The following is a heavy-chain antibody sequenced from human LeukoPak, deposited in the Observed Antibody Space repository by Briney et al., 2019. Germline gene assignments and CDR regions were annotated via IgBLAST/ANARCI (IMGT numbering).Heavy chain of an antibody. CDR1: GFTFSSYG. CDR2: IWYDGSNK. Sequence: PGGSLRLSCAASGFTFSSYGMHWVRQAPGKGLEWVAVIWYDGSNKYYADSVKGRFTISRDNAKNSLYLQMDSLRAEDTAVYYCARNTPSLSTNGMDVWGQGTTVTVSS. D-gene: IGHD3-3*02. J-gene: IGHJ6*02. CDR3: ARNTPSLSTNGMDV. V-gene: IGHV3-33*01.